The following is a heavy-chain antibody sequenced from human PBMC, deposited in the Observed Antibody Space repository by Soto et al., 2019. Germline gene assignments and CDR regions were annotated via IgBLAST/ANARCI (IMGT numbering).Heavy chain of an antibody. CDR2: INHSGST. J-gene: IGHJ6*02. Sequence: QVQLQQWGAGLLKPSETLSLTCAVYGGSFSGYYWSWIRQPPGKGLEWIGEINHSGSTNYNPSLKSRVTISVDTSKNQFSLKLSSVTAADTAVYYCARGYRFSLGTLQLVRRYYYGMDVWGQGTTVTVSS. D-gene: IGHD6-13*01. V-gene: IGHV4-34*01. CDR1: GGSFSGYY. CDR3: ARGYRFSLGTLQLVRRYYYGMDV.